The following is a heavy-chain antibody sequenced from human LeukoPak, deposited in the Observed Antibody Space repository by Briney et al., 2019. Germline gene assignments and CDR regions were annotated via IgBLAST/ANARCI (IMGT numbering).Heavy chain of an antibody. CDR3: ARSVAAAANWFDP. CDR1: GGSFSGYY. D-gene: IGHD6-13*01. J-gene: IGHJ5*02. CDR2: INHSGST. V-gene: IGHV4-34*01. Sequence: PSETLSLTCAVYGGSFSGYYRSWIRQPPGKGLEWIWEINHSGSTNYNPSLKSRVTISVDTSKNQFSLKLSSVTAADTAVYYCARSVAAAANWFDPWGQGTLVTVSS.